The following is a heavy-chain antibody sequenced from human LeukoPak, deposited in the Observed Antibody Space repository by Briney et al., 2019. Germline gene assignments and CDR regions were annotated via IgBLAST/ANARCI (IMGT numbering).Heavy chain of an antibody. V-gene: IGHV4-61*02. CDR2: IYTSGST. CDR3: ARGLGSSGYYGAFDY. J-gene: IGHJ4*02. Sequence: SETLSLTCTVSGGSISSGSYYWSWIRQPAGKGLEWIGRIYTSGSTNYNPSLKSRVTISVDTSKNQFSLKLSSVTAADTAVYYCARGLGSSGYYGAFDYWGQGTLVTVSS. D-gene: IGHD3-22*01. CDR1: GGSISSGSYY.